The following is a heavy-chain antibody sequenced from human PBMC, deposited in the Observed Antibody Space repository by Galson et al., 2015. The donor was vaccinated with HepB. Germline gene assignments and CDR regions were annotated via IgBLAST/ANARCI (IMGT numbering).Heavy chain of an antibody. D-gene: IGHD2-2*01. Sequence: SLRLSCAASGFTFSSYGMHWVRQAPGKGLEWVAVIWYDGSNKYYADSVKGRFTISRDNSKNTLYLQMNSLRAEDTAVYYCASGSTKYYYYMDVWGKGTTVTVSS. J-gene: IGHJ6*03. CDR1: GFTFSSYG. CDR3: ASGSTKYYYYMDV. CDR2: IWYDGSNK. V-gene: IGHV3-33*01.